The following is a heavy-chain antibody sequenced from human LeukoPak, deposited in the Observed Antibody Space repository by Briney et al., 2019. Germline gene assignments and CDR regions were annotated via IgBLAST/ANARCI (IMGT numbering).Heavy chain of an antibody. CDR1: GGSISSYY. Sequence: SETLSLTCAVFGGSISSYYWSWIRQPAGKGLEWIGRIHTSGSTNSNPSLKSRVTISVDTSKNQFSLKLSSVTAADTAVYYCARRVGAVAGTGSFDYWGQGTLITVSS. D-gene: IGHD6-19*01. CDR2: IHTSGST. V-gene: IGHV4-4*07. CDR3: ARRVGAVAGTGSFDY. J-gene: IGHJ4*02.